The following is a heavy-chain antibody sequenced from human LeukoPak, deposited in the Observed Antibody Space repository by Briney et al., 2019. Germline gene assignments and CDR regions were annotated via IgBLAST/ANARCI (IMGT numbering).Heavy chain of an antibody. Sequence: GGSLRLSCAASGLTVTSNYMTWVRQAPRKGLEWVSVIYSGGSGGSTYYADSVKGRFTISRDNSNNTLYLQMNSLRVEDTAVYYCTRVRSPNWFDPWGQGTLVTVPS. V-gene: IGHV3-66*01. CDR1: GLTVTSNY. J-gene: IGHJ5*02. D-gene: IGHD1-26*01. CDR2: IYSGGSGGST. CDR3: TRVRSPNWFDP.